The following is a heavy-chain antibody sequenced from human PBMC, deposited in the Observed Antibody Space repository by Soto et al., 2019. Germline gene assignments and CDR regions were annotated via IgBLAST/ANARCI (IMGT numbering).Heavy chain of an antibody. Sequence: PSETLSLTCTVSGDSISSGNHYWSWIRQPPGKGLEWIGYIFYSGTAYYNPSLKSRLTISVDKSKTQFSLKLSSVNAADTAVYYCARTDYGTAYFDPWGQGYLVTVSS. D-gene: IGHD3-10*01. V-gene: IGHV4-30-4*01. CDR2: IFYSGTA. CDR1: GDSISSGNHY. J-gene: IGHJ5*02. CDR3: ARTDYGTAYFDP.